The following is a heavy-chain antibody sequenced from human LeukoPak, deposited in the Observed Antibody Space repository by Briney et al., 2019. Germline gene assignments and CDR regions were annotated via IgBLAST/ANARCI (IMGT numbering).Heavy chain of an antibody. V-gene: IGHV3-7*01. CDR3: ASGRHLGY. Sequence: PGGSPRLSCAEAGFSFINYWMSCVRHALGRRLEWVANIKEDGGEKYNLDSVKGRFTISTDQPRNSLYLQMISLKAEDTAVYYCASGRHLGYWGQGTLVTVSS. J-gene: IGHJ4*02. CDR2: IKEDGGEK. CDR1: GFSFINYW. D-gene: IGHD7-27*01.